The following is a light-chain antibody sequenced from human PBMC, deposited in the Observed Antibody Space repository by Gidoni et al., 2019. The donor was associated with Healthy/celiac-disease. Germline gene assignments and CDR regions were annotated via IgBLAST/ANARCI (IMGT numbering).Light chain of an antibody. J-gene: IGKJ4*01. CDR2: AAS. Sequence: VIWMTQSLSLLSASTGDRVTISCRSSQCLSSYLDWYQQKPGKAPELLIYAASTLQSGVPSRFSGSGSGTDFTLTISCLQSEDFATYYCQQYYSFPLTFGGGTKVEIK. V-gene: IGKV1D-8*01. CDR1: QCLSSY. CDR3: QQYYSFPLT.